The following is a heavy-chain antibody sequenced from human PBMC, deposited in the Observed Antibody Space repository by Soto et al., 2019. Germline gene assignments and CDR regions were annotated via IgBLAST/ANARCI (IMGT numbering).Heavy chain of an antibody. CDR1: GYTFTSYG. V-gene: IGHV1-18*01. Sequence: QVQLVQSGAEVKKPGASVKVSCKASGYTFTSYGISWVRQAPGQGLEWMGWISPYNGNTNYAQKLQGRVTMTTDTSTSTDYMELRSLRSDDTAVYYCARFRRGDCSGGSCRDGFDIWGQGTMVTVSS. J-gene: IGHJ3*02. CDR3: ARFRRGDCSGGSCRDGFDI. CDR2: ISPYNGNT. D-gene: IGHD2-15*01.